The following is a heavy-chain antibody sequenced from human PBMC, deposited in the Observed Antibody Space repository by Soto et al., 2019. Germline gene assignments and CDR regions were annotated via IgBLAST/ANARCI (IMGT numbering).Heavy chain of an antibody. CDR3: AIGNPDWFDP. CDR2: IYRGGIT. D-gene: IGHD1-1*01. J-gene: IGHJ5*02. V-gene: IGHV4-38-2*01. CDR1: GYSISSGLY. Sequence: SETLSLTCAVSGYSISSGLYWGWIRQPPGKGLEWIGTIYRGGITYYNPSLKSRVTISIDTSKNHFSLRLSSVTVTDTAVYFCAIGNPDWFDPWGQGTLVTVSS.